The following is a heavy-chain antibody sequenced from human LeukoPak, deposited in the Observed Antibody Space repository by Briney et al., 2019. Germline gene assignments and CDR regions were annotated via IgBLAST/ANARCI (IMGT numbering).Heavy chain of an antibody. Sequence: PGGSLRLSCAASGFTFSSYAMSWVRQAPGKGLEWVGFIRSKAYGGTTEYAASVKGRFTISRDDSKSIAYLQMNSLKTEDTAVYYCTRDRESYDYVWGSYRPSPNDAFDIWGQGTMVTVSS. CDR2: IRSKAYGGTT. CDR3: TRDRESYDYVWGSYRPSPNDAFDI. V-gene: IGHV3-49*04. J-gene: IGHJ3*02. D-gene: IGHD3-16*02. CDR1: GFTFSSYA.